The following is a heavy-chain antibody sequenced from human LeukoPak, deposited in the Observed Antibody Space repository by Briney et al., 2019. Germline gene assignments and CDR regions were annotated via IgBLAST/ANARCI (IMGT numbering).Heavy chain of an antibody. CDR2: ISYDGSNK. J-gene: IGHJ4*02. Sequence: PGRSLRLSCAASGFTFSSYAMHWVRQAPGKGLEWVAVISYDGSNKYYADSVKGRFTISRDNSKNTLYLQMNSLRAEDTAVYYCAREVDSYGSEDFDYWGPGTLVTVSS. CDR3: AREVDSYGSEDFDY. V-gene: IGHV3-30-3*01. D-gene: IGHD5-18*01. CDR1: GFTFSSYA.